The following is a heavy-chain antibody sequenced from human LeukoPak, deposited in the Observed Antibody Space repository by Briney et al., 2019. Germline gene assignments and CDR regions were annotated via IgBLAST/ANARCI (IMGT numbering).Heavy chain of an antibody. J-gene: IGHJ4*02. Sequence: ASVKVSCKAPGGTFSSYAISWVRQAPGQGLEWMGGIIPIFGTANYAQKFQGRVTITADESTSTAYMELSSLRSEDTAVYYCAREEASGWSPFDYWGQGTLVTVSS. CDR2: IIPIFGTA. CDR3: AREEASGWSPFDY. V-gene: IGHV1-69*13. D-gene: IGHD6-19*01. CDR1: GGTFSSYA.